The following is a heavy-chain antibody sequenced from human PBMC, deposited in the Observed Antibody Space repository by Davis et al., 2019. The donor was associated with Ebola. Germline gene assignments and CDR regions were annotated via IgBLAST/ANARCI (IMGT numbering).Heavy chain of an antibody. Sequence: PGGSLRLSCAASGFTFSSYGMHWVRQAPGKGLEWVAVISYDGSNKYYADSVKGRFTISRDNSKNTLYLQMNSLRAEDTAVYYCARVGYSYDPYFDYWGQGTLVTVSS. CDR3: ARVGYSYDPYFDY. J-gene: IGHJ4*02. CDR1: GFTFSSYG. CDR2: ISYDGSNK. V-gene: IGHV3-30*03. D-gene: IGHD5-18*01.